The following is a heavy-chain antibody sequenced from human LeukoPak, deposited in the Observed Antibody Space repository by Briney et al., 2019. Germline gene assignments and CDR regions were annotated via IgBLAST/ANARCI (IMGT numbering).Heavy chain of an antibody. CDR3: ARGGTYYYDSSGLDY. CDR2: IYYSGST. V-gene: IGHV4-31*03. J-gene: IGHJ4*02. D-gene: IGHD3-22*01. CDR1: GGSISSGGYY. Sequence: SETLSLTCTVSGGSISSGGYYWSWIRQHPGEGLEWIGYIYYSGSTYYNPSLKSRVTISVDTSKNQFPLKLSSVTAADTAVYYCARGGTYYYDSSGLDYWGQGTLVTVSS.